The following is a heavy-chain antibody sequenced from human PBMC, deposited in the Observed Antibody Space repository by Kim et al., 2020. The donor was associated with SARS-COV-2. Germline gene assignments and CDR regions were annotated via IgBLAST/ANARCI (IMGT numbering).Heavy chain of an antibody. CDR2: LKPDGSES. D-gene: IGHD3-9*01. CDR1: GFTFGEYW. J-gene: IGHJ6*02. CDR3: VRDQEELPKFDPYCYIMDV. V-gene: IGHV3-7*01. Sequence: GGYLRLSCAASGFTFGEYWMTWVRQAPGKGLEWVANLKPDGSESYYVDSVRGRFTITRDNSTNSLYLQMNSLRAEDAGVYFCVRDQEELPKFDPYCYIMDVWTQGSTRTVSS.